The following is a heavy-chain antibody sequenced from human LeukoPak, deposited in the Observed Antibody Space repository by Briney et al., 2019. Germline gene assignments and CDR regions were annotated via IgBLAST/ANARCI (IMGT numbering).Heavy chain of an antibody. J-gene: IGHJ4*02. CDR3: ARGIPAAGTGTPLRLVDY. CDR2: IWYDGSNK. Sequence: PGGSLRLSCAAFGFTFSSYGMHWVRQAPGKGLEWVAVIWYDGSNKYYADSVKGRFTISRDNSKNTLYLQMNGLRAEDTAVYYCARGIPAAGTGTPLRLVDYWGQGTLVTVSS. D-gene: IGHD6-13*01. V-gene: IGHV3-33*08. CDR1: GFTFSSYG.